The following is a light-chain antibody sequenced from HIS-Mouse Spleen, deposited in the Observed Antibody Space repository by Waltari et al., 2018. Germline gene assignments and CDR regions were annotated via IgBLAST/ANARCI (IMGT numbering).Light chain of an antibody. CDR1: SLRSYY. J-gene: IGLJ1*01. CDR3: NSRDSSGNHLSV. CDR2: GKN. V-gene: IGLV3-19*01. Sequence: SSELTQDSAVSVALGQTVRITCQGDSLRSYYASWYQQKPGQAPVLVIYGKNNRPSGIPDRFSGSSSGNTASLTITGAQAEDEADYYCNSRDSSGNHLSVFGTGTKVTVL.